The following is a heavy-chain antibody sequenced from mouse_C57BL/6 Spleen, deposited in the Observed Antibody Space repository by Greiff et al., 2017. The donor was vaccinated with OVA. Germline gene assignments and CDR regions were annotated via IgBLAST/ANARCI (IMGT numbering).Heavy chain of an antibody. J-gene: IGHJ4*01. CDR3: ARYYYGSSYYAMDY. CDR1: GFSLTSYA. CDR2: IWTGGGT. Sequence: VKLMESGPGLVAPSQSLSITCTVSGFSLTSYAISWVRQPPGKGLEWLGVIWTGGGTNYNSALKSRLSISKDNSKSQVFLKMNSLQTDDTARYYCARYYYGSSYYAMDYWGQGTSVTVSS. V-gene: IGHV2-9-1*01. D-gene: IGHD1-1*01.